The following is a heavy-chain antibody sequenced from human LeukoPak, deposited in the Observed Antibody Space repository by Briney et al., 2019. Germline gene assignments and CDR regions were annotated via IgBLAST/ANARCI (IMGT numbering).Heavy chain of an antibody. CDR3: AKGGNYAPLDY. V-gene: IGHV3-23*01. J-gene: IGHJ4*02. Sequence: GGSLRLSCAASGFTFSDSAMTWVRQAPGKGLEWVSAISTSGSDTIYTDSVRGRFTISRDNSKNTLYLQMNSLRAEDTAVYYCAKGGNYAPLDYWGQGSLVTVS. CDR1: GFTFSDSA. D-gene: IGHD1-7*01. CDR2: ISTSGSDT.